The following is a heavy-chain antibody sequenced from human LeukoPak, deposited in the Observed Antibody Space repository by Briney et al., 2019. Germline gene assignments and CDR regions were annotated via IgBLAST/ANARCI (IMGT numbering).Heavy chain of an antibody. CDR1: GFTFSSYA. J-gene: IGHJ5*02. CDR3: AKVRRSYYGSGSYENWFDP. CDR2: ISGSGGST. V-gene: IGHV3-23*01. D-gene: IGHD3-10*01. Sequence: PGGSLRLSCAASGFTFSSYAMSWVRQAPGKGLEWVSAISGSGGSTYYADSVKGRFTISRDNSKNTLYLQMNSLRAEDTAVYYCAKVRRSYYGSGSYENWFDPWGQGTLVTVSS.